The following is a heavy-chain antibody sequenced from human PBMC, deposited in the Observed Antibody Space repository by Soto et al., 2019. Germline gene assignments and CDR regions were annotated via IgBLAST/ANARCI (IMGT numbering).Heavy chain of an antibody. CDR2: ISESGGST. J-gene: IGHJ4*02. V-gene: IGHV3-23*01. D-gene: IGHD6-25*01. CDR1: GFSFSYYA. CDR3: AKRSPYSSGGDSPIFDY. Sequence: GGSLRLSCAASGFSFSYYARSWVRQAPGKGLEWVSVISESGGSTHYADSMRGRFTVSRDNSKNSLSLRMNSLRDEDTAVYFCAKRSPYSSGGDSPIFDYWGQGALVTVSS.